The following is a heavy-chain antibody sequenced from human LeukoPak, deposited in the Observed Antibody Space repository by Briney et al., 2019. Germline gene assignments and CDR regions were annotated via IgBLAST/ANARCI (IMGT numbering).Heavy chain of an antibody. CDR3: AREGGTDDSSGYYYAEYFQH. CDR1: GYTFTSYA. V-gene: IGHV7-4-1*02. Sequence: GASVKVSCKASGYTFTSYAMNWVRQAPGQGLGWMGWINTDTGNPTYAQGFTGRFVFSLDTSVSTAYLQISSPKAEDTAVYYCAREGGTDDSSGYYYAEYFQHWGQGTLATVSS. CDR2: INTDTGNP. D-gene: IGHD3-22*01. J-gene: IGHJ1*01.